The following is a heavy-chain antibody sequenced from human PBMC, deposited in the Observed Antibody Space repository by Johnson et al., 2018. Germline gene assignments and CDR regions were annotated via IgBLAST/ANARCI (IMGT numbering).Heavy chain of an antibody. CDR1: RFTFSNCA. Sequence: QLVESGGGLVQPGGSLRLSCAASRFTFSNCAMNWVRQAPGKGLEWVSAISSGGGSTYYADSVKGRFTISRDNSKNTLYLRMNSLRAEDTAVYYCARQGPPPYYYGMDVWGQGTTVTVSS. CDR2: ISSGGGST. D-gene: IGHD1-14*01. J-gene: IGHJ6*02. CDR3: ARQGPPPYYYGMDV. V-gene: IGHV3-23*04.